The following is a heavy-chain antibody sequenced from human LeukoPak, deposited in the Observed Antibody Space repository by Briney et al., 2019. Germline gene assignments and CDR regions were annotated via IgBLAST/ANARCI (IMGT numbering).Heavy chain of an antibody. CDR3: AKGVVVVPAAIYYYYGMDV. CDR1: GFTFSSYA. V-gene: IGHV3-23*01. Sequence: GGSLRLSCAASGFTFSSYAMSWVRQAPGKGLGWVSAISGSGGSTYYADSVKGRFTISRDNSKNTLYLQMNSLRAEDTAVYYCAKGVVVVPAAIYYYYGMDVWGQGTTVTVSS. J-gene: IGHJ6*02. D-gene: IGHD2-2*01. CDR2: ISGSGGST.